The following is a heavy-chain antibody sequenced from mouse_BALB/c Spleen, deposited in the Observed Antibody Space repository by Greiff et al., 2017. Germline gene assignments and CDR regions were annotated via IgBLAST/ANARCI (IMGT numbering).Heavy chain of an antibody. J-gene: IGHJ4*01. D-gene: IGHD1-1*01. Sequence: VQLQQSGAELVRSGASVKLSCTASGFNIKDYYMHWVKQRPEQGLEWIEWIDPENGDTEYAPKFQGKATMTADTSSNTAYLQLSSLTSEDTAVYYCSPIYYYGSSYAMDYWGQGTSVTVSS. V-gene: IGHV14-4*02. CDR3: SPIYYYGSSYAMDY. CDR2: IDPENGDT. CDR1: GFNIKDYY.